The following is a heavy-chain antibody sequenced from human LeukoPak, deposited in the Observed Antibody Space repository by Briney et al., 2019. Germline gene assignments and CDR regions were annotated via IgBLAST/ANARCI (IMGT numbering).Heavy chain of an antibody. CDR2: IYYSGST. Sequence: PSETLSLTCTVFGGSISSRSYYWGWIRQPPGKGLEWIGSIYYSGSTYYNPSLESRVTISVDTSKNQFSLKMTSMTAADTAIYYCWLEKVVAAYFDSWGQGTLVTVSS. J-gene: IGHJ4*02. V-gene: IGHV4-39*07. D-gene: IGHD2-15*01. CDR3: WLEKVVAAYFDS. CDR1: GGSISSRSYY.